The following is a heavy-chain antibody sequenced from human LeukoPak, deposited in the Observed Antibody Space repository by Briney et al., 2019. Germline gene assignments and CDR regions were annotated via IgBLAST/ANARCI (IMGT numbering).Heavy chain of an antibody. CDR2: IYSGGST. V-gene: IGHV3-66*02. D-gene: IGHD3-3*01. J-gene: IGHJ4*02. CDR1: GFTVSSNY. CDR3: AARPLRGLYYDFWSGYPYSY. Sequence: GGSLRLSCAASGFTVSSNYMSWARQAPGKGLEWGSVIYSGGSTYYADSVKGRFTISRDNSKNTLYLQMNSLRAEDTAVYYCAARPLRGLYYDFWSGYPYSYWGQGTLVTVSS.